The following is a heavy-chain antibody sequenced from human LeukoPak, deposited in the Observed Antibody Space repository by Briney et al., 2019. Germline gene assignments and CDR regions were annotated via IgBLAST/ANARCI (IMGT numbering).Heavy chain of an antibody. CDR2: ISSSGGAV. Sequence: GGSLRLSCAASGFTFSDYYMTWIRQAPGKGLEWVSYISSSGGAVYYADSVKGRFTISRDNTKNSLYLQMNSLRAEDTAVYYCARAVIGGPFFGYWGQGTLVTVS. J-gene: IGHJ4*02. CDR1: GFTFSDYY. D-gene: IGHD2/OR15-2a*01. CDR3: ARAVIGGPFFGY. V-gene: IGHV3-11*01.